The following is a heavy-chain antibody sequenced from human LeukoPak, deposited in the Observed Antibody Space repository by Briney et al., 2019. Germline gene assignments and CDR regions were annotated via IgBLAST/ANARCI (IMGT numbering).Heavy chain of an antibody. V-gene: IGHV4-4*07. D-gene: IGHD6-19*01. CDR1: GGSISDSY. J-gene: IGHJ4*02. CDR2: IDASGST. Sequence: SETLSLTCSVSGGSISDSYWSWIRRPAGKGLEWIGRIDASGSTNYNPSLKSRVTVSVDTSKNQFSLTLNSVTSADTALYFCAKVGYASGWTYFDHWGQGTLVTVSS. CDR3: AKVGYASGWTYFDH.